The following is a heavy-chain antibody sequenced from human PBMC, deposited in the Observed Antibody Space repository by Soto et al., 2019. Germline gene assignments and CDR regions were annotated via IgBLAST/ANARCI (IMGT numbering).Heavy chain of an antibody. CDR3: ARDTGITGTANDAFDI. V-gene: IGHV4-59*01. J-gene: IGHJ3*02. CDR2: IYYSGST. CDR1: GVSISSYY. D-gene: IGHD1-20*01. Sequence: SETLSLTCTVSGVSISSYYWSWIRQPPGKGLEWIGYIYYSGSTNYNPSLKSRVTISVDTSKNQFSLKLSSVTAADTAVYYCARDTGITGTANDAFDIWGQGTMVTVSS.